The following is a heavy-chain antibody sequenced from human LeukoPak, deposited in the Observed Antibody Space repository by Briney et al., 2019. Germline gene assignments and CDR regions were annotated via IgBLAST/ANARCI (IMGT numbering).Heavy chain of an antibody. Sequence: GGTLRLSCVASGFSFPSYGMTWVRQAPGKGLEWVSTISGSGSRTYYADSVKGRFTISRDNSKNTLYLQMNSLRAEDTAIYYCAKDLVVGGQGTLVTVSS. CDR2: ISGSGSRT. J-gene: IGHJ4*02. CDR1: GFSFPSYG. V-gene: IGHV3-23*01. CDR3: AKDLVV. D-gene: IGHD2-8*02.